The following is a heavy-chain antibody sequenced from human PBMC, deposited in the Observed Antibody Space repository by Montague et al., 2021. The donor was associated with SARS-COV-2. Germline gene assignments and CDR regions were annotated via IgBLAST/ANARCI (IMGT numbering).Heavy chain of an antibody. Sequence: SETLSLTCIVSGESIDRDTYYWGWIRQSPGKVPEWIGSLSSSGSTYYNPSLRSRVTISMDTSKNHFSLKVNSVTATDTAVYFCARPGSVSGWFYFDDWGQGTLVSVSS. V-gene: IGHV4-39*02. J-gene: IGHJ4*02. CDR1: GESIDRDTYY. CDR3: ARPGSVSGWFYFDD. D-gene: IGHD6-19*01. CDR2: LSSSGST.